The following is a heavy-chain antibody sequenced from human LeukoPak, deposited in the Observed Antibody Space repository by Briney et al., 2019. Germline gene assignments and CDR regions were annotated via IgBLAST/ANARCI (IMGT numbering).Heavy chain of an antibody. CDR1: GGSFSGYD. CDR2: INHSGRT. Sequence: PSETLSLTCAVYGGSFSGYDWHWIRQPPGKGLEWIGEINHSGRTNYNPSLKSRVTMSLDTSKNQFSLKLSSVTAADAAVYYCARGVSDGSYFAYWGQGPLVTVSS. CDR3: ARGVSDGSYFAY. V-gene: IGHV4-34*01. D-gene: IGHD1-26*01. J-gene: IGHJ4*02.